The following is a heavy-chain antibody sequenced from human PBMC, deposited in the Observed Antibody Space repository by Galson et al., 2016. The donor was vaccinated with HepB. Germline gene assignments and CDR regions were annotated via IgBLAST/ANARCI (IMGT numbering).Heavy chain of an antibody. J-gene: IGHJ4*02. CDR3: AKGDRALRY. CDR2: VSPDSGKT. CDR1: GYTFTNYD. V-gene: IGHV1-8*01. Sequence: SVKVSCKASGYTFTNYDINWVRQASGQGLEWIGWVSPDSGKTGYAQKFQGRVMMTRDTSINTAYMEVGRLRSEDTAVYYCAKGDRALRYWGQGTLVSVSS.